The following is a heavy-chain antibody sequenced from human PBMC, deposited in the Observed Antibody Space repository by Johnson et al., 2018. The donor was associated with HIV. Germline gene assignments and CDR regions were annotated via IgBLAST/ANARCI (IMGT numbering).Heavy chain of an antibody. CDR1: GFTFSSYA. J-gene: IGHJ3*02. CDR2: ISGSGGYT. CDR3: AKDMFRWELLDGDTFDI. Sequence: VLLVESGGGLVQPGGSLRLSCAASGFTFSSYAMSWVRQAPGKGLEWVSAISGSGGYTYYADSVKGRFTISRDSSKNTLYLQMNSLRAEDTAVYYCAKDMFRWELLDGDTFDIWGQGTMVNVSS. V-gene: IGHV3-23*04. D-gene: IGHD1-26*01.